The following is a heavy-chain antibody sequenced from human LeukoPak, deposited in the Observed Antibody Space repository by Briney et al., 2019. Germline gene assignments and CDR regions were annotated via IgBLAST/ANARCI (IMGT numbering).Heavy chain of an antibody. D-gene: IGHD3-10*01. CDR3: ARGVPNYYGSGSYGMDV. CDR1: GGSISSSY. CDR2: IYYSGST. V-gene: IGHV4-59*12. J-gene: IGHJ6*02. Sequence: SETLSLTCTVSGGSISSSYWSWIRQPPGKGLEWIGYIYYSGSTNYNPSLKSRVTISVNTSKNQFSLKLSSVTAADTAVYYCARGVPNYYGSGSYGMDVWGQGTTVTVSS.